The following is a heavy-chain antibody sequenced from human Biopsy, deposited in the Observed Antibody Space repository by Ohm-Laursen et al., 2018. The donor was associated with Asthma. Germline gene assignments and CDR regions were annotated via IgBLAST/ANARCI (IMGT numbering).Heavy chain of an antibody. Sequence: TLSLTCGVSGDSIDSGDYSWTWIRQSPGVGLEWIGYIYRNGDTHYNPTLKNRVTISIDRSKNQFSLRLRSVTAADTAVYYCARGWNCGGDCYSLDSWGQGTLVTVSS. CDR1: GDSIDSGDYS. CDR3: ARGWNCGGDCYSLDS. V-gene: IGHV4-30-2*06. CDR2: IYRNGDT. J-gene: IGHJ4*02. D-gene: IGHD2-21*02.